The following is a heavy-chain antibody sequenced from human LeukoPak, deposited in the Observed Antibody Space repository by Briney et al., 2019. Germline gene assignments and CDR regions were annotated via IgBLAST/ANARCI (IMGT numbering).Heavy chain of an antibody. CDR1: GGSFSGYY. J-gene: IGHJ5*02. D-gene: IGHD3-10*01. V-gene: IGHV4-34*01. Sequence: PSETLSLTCAVYGGSFSGYYWSWIRQPPGKGLEWIGEINHSGSTNYNPSLKSRVTISVDTSKNQFSLKQSSVTAADTAVYYCARGDSADPWGQGTLVTVSS. CDR3: ARGDSADP. CDR2: INHSGST.